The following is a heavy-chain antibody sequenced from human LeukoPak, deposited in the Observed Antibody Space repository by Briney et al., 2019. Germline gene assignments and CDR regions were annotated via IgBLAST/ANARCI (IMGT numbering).Heavy chain of an antibody. CDR2: ISYDGSNK. CDR1: GFTFSSYA. D-gene: IGHD2-2*01. V-gene: IGHV3-30*04. J-gene: IGHJ4*02. Sequence: PGGSLRLSCAASGFTFSSYAMHWVRQAPGKGLEWVAVISYDGSNKYYADSVKGRFTISRDNSKNTLYLQMNSLRAEDTAVYYCAKSGSGTDPAAYYFDYWGQGTLVTVSS. CDR3: AKSGSGTDPAAYYFDY.